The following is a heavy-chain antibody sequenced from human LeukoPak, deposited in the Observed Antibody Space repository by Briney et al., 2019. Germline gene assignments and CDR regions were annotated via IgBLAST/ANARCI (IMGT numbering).Heavy chain of an antibody. CDR2: KSSDGSNT. Sequence: GGSLRLSCAASGFDLSAYWMHWVRQVPGKGLVWVSRKSSDGSNTSYADSVKGRFTVSRDNAKNTLYLQMNSLRVEDTAVYYCARGRGPYGWFDPWGQGTLVTVSS. D-gene: IGHD3-10*01. CDR1: GFDLSAYW. J-gene: IGHJ5*02. V-gene: IGHV3-74*01. CDR3: ARGRGPYGWFDP.